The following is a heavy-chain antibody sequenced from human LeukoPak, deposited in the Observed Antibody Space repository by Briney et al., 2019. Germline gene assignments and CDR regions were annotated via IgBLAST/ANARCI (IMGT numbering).Heavy chain of an antibody. CDR1: GGTFSSYA. J-gene: IGHJ5*02. CDR2: IIPIFGTA. D-gene: IGHD3-3*01. V-gene: IGHV1-69*13. CDR3: ARETETPYDFGVVTNWFDP. Sequence: ASVKVSCKASGGTFSSYAISWVRQAPGQGLEWMGGIIPIFGTANYAQKFQGRVTITADESTSTAYMELSSLRSEDTAVYYCARETETPYDFGVVTNWFDPWGQGTLVTVSS.